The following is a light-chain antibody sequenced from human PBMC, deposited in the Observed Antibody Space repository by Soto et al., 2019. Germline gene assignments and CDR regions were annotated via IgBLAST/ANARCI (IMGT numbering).Light chain of an antibody. CDR2: RNN. V-gene: IGLV1-47*01. CDR1: SSNIGRNY. Sequence: QSALTQPPSASGTPGQRVTISCSGSSSNIGRNYVFWYQQLPGTAPKLLIYRNNQRPSGVPDRFSGSKSGTSASLAISGLRSEDEADYYCAAWDDSLSGLWVFGTGTKVTVL. CDR3: AAWDDSLSGLWV. J-gene: IGLJ1*01.